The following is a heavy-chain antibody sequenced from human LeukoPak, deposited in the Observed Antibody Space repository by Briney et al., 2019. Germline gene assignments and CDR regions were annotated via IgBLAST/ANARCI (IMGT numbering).Heavy chain of an antibody. CDR3: GRGHWGLDF. J-gene: IGHJ4*02. CDR2: ISQSGSDM. CDR1: GFTFSDRY. D-gene: IGHD7-27*01. V-gene: IGHV3-11*01. Sequence: PGGSLRLSCAVSGFTFSDRYMTWVRQAPGKGLEWVSWISQSGSDMSYSDSVKGRFTIYRDNARNSLFLQMDRLRPEDTAVYYCGRGHWGLDFWGQGTLLTVSS.